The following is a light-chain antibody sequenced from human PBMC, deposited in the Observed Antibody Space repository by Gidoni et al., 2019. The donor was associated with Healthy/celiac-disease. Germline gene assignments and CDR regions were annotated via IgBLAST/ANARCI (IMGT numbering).Light chain of an antibody. CDR1: QSVSSY. Sequence: EIGFTQSPATMSFYPGERATLYCMASQSVSSYLAWYQQKPGQAPRLLIDDASNRATGIPASFSGSGSGTDVTLTISSLEPDDFAVYYCQQRSNWAPRIFGGGTKVEIK. CDR2: DAS. V-gene: IGKV3-11*01. CDR3: QQRSNWAPRI. J-gene: IGKJ4*01.